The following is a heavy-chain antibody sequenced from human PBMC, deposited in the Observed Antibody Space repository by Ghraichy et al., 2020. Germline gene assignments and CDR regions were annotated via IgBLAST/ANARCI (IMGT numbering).Heavy chain of an antibody. J-gene: IGHJ6*02. D-gene: IGHD6-13*01. V-gene: IGHV4-59*01. Sequence: SETLSLTCTVSGGSISSYYWSWIRQPPGKGLEWIGYIYYSGSTNYNPSLKSRVTISVDTSKNQFSLKLSSVTAADTAVYYCARSGDSSSWTAYYYYYYGMDVWGQGTTVTVSS. CDR1: GGSISSYY. CDR3: ARSGDSSSWTAYYYYYYGMDV. CDR2: IYYSGST.